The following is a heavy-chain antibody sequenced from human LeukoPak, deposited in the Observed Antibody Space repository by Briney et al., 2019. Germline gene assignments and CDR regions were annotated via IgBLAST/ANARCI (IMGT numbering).Heavy chain of an antibody. V-gene: IGHV5-51*01. CDR1: GYSFTSYW. D-gene: IGHD2-21*01. CDR2: IYPGDSDT. CDR3: ARILLNKELLLHSTAFDY. J-gene: IGHJ4*02. Sequence: GESLKISCKGSGYSFTSYWIGWVRQMPGKGLEWMGIIYPGDSDTRYSPSFQGQVTISADKSISTAYLQWSSLKASDTAMYYCARILLNKELLLHSTAFDYWGQGTLVTVSS.